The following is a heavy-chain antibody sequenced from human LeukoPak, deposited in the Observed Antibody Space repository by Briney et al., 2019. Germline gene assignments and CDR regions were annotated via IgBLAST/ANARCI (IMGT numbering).Heavy chain of an antibody. CDR2: INHSGST. Sequence: SETLSLTCAVYGGSFSGYYWSWIRQPPGKGLERIGDINHSGSTNYNPSLKSRVTISVDTSKNQFSLKLSSVTAADTAVYYCAIPYYYGSGSSPGAFDIWGQGTMVTVSS. CDR3: AIPYYYGSGSSPGAFDI. V-gene: IGHV4-34*01. D-gene: IGHD3-10*01. CDR1: GGSFSGYY. J-gene: IGHJ3*02.